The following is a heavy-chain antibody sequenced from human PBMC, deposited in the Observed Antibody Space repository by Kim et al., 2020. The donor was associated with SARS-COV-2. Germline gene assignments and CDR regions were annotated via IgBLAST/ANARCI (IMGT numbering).Heavy chain of an antibody. D-gene: IGHD4-17*01. V-gene: IGHV3-33*01. CDR1: GFTFSSYG. J-gene: IGHJ3*02. Sequence: GGSLRLSCAASGFTFSSYGMHWVRQAPGKGLEWVAVIWYDGSNKYYADSVKGRFTISRDNSKNTLYLQMNSLRAEDTAVYYCARDADYGDYVLAFDICGQGTMVTVSS. CDR3: ARDADYGDYVLAFDI. CDR2: IWYDGSNK.